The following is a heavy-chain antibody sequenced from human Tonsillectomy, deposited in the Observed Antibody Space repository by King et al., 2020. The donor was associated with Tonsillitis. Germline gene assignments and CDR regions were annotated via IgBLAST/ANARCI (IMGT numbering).Heavy chain of an antibody. CDR2: INPYNGGT. D-gene: IGHD1-26*01. J-gene: IGHJ4*02. V-gene: IGHV1-2*02. CDR1: GYTFTGYY. Sequence: QLVQSGAEVKKPGASVKVSCKASGYTFTGYYMHWVRQAPGQGLEWMGWINPYNGGTNYAQKFQGRVTMTRDTSISTAYMELTRLRSDDTAVYCCARELLGWEVRYYFDYWGQGTLVTVGS. CDR3: ARELLGWEVRYYFDY.